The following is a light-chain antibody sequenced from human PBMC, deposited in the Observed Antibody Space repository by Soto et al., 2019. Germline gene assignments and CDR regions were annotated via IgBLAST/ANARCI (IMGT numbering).Light chain of an antibody. Sequence: QSALTQPASVSGSPGKSITISCTGTRSDVGGYNYVSWYQQHPGKAPNLMIYEVSNRPSGVSNRFSGSKSGKTASLTISGLKDEDEADYYCSSYTSSSTWVFGGGTKLNVL. CDR3: SSYTSSSTWV. CDR1: RSDVGGYNY. J-gene: IGLJ3*02. V-gene: IGLV2-14*01. CDR2: EVS.